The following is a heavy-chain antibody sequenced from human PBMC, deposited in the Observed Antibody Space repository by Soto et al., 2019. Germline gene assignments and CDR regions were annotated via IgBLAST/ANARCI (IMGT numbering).Heavy chain of an antibody. CDR2: ISAYNGNT. CDR1: GYTFTSYG. D-gene: IGHD6-13*01. V-gene: IGHV1-18*01. Sequence: ASVKVSCKASGYTFTSYGISRVRQAPGQGLEWMGWISAYNGNTNYAQKLQGRVTMTTDTSTSTAYMELRSLRSDDTAVYYCARDLGPIAAAGNAIDYWGQGTLVTVSS. CDR3: ARDLGPIAAAGNAIDY. J-gene: IGHJ4*02.